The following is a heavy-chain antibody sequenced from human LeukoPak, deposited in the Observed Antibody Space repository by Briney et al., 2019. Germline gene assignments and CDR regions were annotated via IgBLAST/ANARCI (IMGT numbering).Heavy chain of an antibody. J-gene: IGHJ6*03. D-gene: IGHD5-18*01. CDR3: ARGGTRGYNYGYGTYYYYMDV. V-gene: IGHV1-2*06. CDR2: INPNSGGT. Sequence: GASVKVSCKASGYTFTGYYMHWVRQAPGQGLEWMGRINPNSGGTNYAQKFQGRVTMTRNTSISTAYMEVSSLRSEDTAVYYCARGGTRGYNYGYGTYYYYMDVWAKGPRSPSP. CDR1: GYTFTGYY.